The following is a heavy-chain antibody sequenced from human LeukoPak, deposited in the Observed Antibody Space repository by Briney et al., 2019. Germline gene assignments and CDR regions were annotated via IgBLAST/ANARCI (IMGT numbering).Heavy chain of an antibody. J-gene: IGHJ6*02. Sequence: GGSLRLSCAASGFTFSSYSMNWVRQAPGKGLEWVSYISSSSSTIYYADSVKGRFTISRDNAKNSLYLQMNSLRAEDTAVCYCARTGNYYDSSGYPDYYYYGMDVWGQGTTVTVSS. CDR1: GFTFSSYS. D-gene: IGHD3-22*01. V-gene: IGHV3-48*01. CDR2: ISSSSSTI. CDR3: ARTGNYYDSSGYPDYYYYGMDV.